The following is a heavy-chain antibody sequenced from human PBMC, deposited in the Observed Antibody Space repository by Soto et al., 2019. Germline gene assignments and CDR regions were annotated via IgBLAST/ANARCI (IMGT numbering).Heavy chain of an antibody. D-gene: IGHD2-2*01. V-gene: IGHV3-33*01. CDR1: GFTFSSYG. Sequence: GGSLRLSCAASGFTFSSYGMHWVRQAPGKGLEWVAVIWYDGSNKYYADTVKGRFTISRDNSKNTLYLQMNSLRAEDTAVYYCARDLLPAAVTLTIDYWGQGTLVTVSS. CDR3: ARDLLPAAVTLTIDY. CDR2: IWYDGSNK. J-gene: IGHJ4*02.